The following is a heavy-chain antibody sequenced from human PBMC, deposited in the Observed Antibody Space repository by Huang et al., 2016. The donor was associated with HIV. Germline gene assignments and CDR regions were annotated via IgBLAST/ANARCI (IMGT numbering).Heavy chain of an antibody. D-gene: IGHD1-7*01. Sequence: QVLLQEPGPGSVKSSQTLSLTCTVSGGSVSSGRYFWCGIRQSAGKRPEWIGHGHAGGNTDNNPYLKERVSIALDRSKNECSLKLRSVNAADTAVYYCARGDSNWYYLVAFDIWGQGTLVTVSS. J-gene: IGHJ3*02. CDR2: GHAGGNT. CDR3: ARGDSNWYYLVAFDI. V-gene: IGHV4-61*09. CDR1: GGSVSSGRYF.